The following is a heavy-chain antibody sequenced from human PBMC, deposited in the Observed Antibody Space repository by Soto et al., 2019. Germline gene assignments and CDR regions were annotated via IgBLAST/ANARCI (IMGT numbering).Heavy chain of an antibody. V-gene: IGHV3-9*01. CDR1: GFTFDDYA. CDR3: AKDMGITGTTDGGVGMDV. J-gene: IGHJ6*02. Sequence: GGSLRLSCAASGFTFDDYAMHWVRQAPGKGLEWVSGISWNSGSIGYADSVKGRFTIPRDNAKNSLYLQMNSLRAEDTALYYCAKDMGITGTTDGGVGMDVWGQGTTVTVSS. D-gene: IGHD1-7*01. CDR2: ISWNSGSI.